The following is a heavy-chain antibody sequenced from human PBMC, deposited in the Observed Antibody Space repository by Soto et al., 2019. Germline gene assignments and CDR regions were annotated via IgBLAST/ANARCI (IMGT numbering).Heavy chain of an antibody. CDR3: ARGVGFGYYYYHMDL. Sequence: SETLSLTCTVSGDSVTSVGDYWSWIRQPPGKGLEWIGYIYYSGSADYNPSLGSRVTISIDTSKNQFSLKLTSVTAADTAVSYCARGVGFGYYYYHMDLWGQGTTVTVSS. D-gene: IGHD3-10*01. CDR1: GDSVTSVGDY. CDR2: IYYSGSA. J-gene: IGHJ6*02. V-gene: IGHV4-61*08.